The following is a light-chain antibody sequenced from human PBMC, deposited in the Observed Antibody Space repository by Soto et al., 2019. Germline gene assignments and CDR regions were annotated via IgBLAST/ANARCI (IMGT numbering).Light chain of an antibody. Sequence: QSALTQPPSVSGSPGQSVTISCTGTSSDVGSYNRVSWYQQPPGTAPKLMIYEVSNRPSGVPDRFSGSKSGNTASLTISGLQAEDEADYYCSPYTSSCTFLFGTGTKV. CDR1: SSDVGSYNR. CDR2: EVS. J-gene: IGLJ1*01. CDR3: SPYTSSCTFL. V-gene: IGLV2-18*02.